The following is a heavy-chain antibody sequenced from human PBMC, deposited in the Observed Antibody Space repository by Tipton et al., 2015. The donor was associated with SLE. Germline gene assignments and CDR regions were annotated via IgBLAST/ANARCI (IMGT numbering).Heavy chain of an antibody. V-gene: IGHV3-72*01. J-gene: IGHJ4*02. CDR2: IRDKSNKYTT. CDR3: ARDLISSAAFFDY. CDR1: GSTFSDHY. Sequence: SLRLSCAASGSTFSDHYMDWVRQAPGGGLEWVGRIRDKSNKYTTEYAASVKGRFTISRDDSRNSLYLQMNSLTTEDTAIYYCARDLISSAAFFDYWGQGTLVTVSS. D-gene: IGHD6-25*01.